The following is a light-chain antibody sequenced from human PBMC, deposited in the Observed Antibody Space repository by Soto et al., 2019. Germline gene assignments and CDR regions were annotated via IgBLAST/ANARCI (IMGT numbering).Light chain of an antibody. CDR3: QQYDSSRT. Sequence: EIVLTQSPGTLSLSPGERATLSCRASQSVRSGFLAWYQQRPGQAPRLLIYETSSRATGIPDRFSGTGSETDFTLTINRLEPEDFAVYYCQQYDSSRTFGQGTKVDIK. J-gene: IGKJ1*01. CDR1: QSVRSGF. V-gene: IGKV3-20*01. CDR2: ETS.